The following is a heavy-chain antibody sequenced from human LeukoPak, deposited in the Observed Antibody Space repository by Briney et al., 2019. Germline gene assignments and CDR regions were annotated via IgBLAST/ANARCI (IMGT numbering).Heavy chain of an antibody. J-gene: IGHJ4*02. Sequence: GGSLRLSCAASGFTVSSNYRSWIRQAPGKGLEWVSVIYTGGTTYYADSVKGRFTISRDNSKNTLYLQMNSLRAEDTAVYYCARDEMLRGDPFDYWGQGTLVTVSS. CDR2: IYTGGTT. D-gene: IGHD3-10*01. V-gene: IGHV3-53*01. CDR3: ARDEMLRGDPFDY. CDR1: GFTVSSNY.